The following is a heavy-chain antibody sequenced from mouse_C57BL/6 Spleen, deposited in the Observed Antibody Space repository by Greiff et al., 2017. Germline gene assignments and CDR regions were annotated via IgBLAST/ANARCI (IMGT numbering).Heavy chain of an antibody. CDR1: GYTFTSYW. CDR3: ARGTTVVRDYFDY. CDR2: INPSNGGT. D-gene: IGHD1-1*01. J-gene: IGHJ2*01. Sequence: QVQLQQPGTELVKPGASVKLSCKASGYTFTSYWMHWVKHRPGQGLEWIGNINPSNGGTNYNEKFKSKATLTVDKSSSTAYMQLSSLTSEDSAVYYCARGTTVVRDYFDYWGQGTTLTVSS. V-gene: IGHV1-53*01.